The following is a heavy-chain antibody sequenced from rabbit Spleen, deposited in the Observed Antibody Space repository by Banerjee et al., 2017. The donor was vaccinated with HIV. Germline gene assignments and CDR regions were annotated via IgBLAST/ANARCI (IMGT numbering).Heavy chain of an antibody. D-gene: IGHD6-1*01. CDR1: GFDFSGNA. CDR3: ARAQSGAVSYGFNL. V-gene: IGHV1S47*01. J-gene: IGHJ4*01. Sequence: QEQLEESGGGLVQPEGSLTLTCTASGFDFSGNAMCWVRQAPGKGPEWIAYIVYDGSTYYASWVNGRFTVSKTSSTTVTLQMTSLTAADTATYFCARAQSGAVSYGFNLWGPGTLVTVS. CDR2: IVYDGST.